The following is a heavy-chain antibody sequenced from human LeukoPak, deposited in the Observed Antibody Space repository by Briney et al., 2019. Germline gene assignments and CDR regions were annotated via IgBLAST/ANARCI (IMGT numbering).Heavy chain of an antibody. Sequence: ASVKVSCKASGYTFTSYDINWVRQATGQGLEWMGWMNPNSGNTGYAQKFQGRVTMTRDMSTSTVYMELGSLRSEDTAVYYCARDRVNCSGGSCYYLAYYFDYWGQGTLVTVSS. CDR2: MNPNSGNT. J-gene: IGHJ4*02. CDR1: GYTFTSYD. D-gene: IGHD2-15*01. CDR3: ARDRVNCSGGSCYYLAYYFDY. V-gene: IGHV1-8*01.